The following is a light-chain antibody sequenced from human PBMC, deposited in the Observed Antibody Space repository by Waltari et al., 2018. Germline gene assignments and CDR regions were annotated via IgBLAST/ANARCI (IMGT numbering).Light chain of an antibody. CDR3: QHYVRLPAT. Sequence: IVLTQSPGSLSSSPGERVTLSCRASQSVSRSVAWYQQTPGQAPRLLIFGASNRATGIPDRFSGGGSETDFSLTISRLEPEDFAVYYCQHYVRLPATFGRGTKVEIK. V-gene: IGKV3-20*01. CDR1: QSVSRS. CDR2: GAS. J-gene: IGKJ1*01.